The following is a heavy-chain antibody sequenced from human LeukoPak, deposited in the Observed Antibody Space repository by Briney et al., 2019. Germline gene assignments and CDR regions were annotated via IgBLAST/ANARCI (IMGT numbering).Heavy chain of an antibody. Sequence: GGSLRLSCAASGFTFSNAWMSWVRQAPGKGLEWVGRIKSKTDGGTTDYAAPVKGRFTISRDDSKNTLYLQMNSLKTEDTAVYYGTTLLSGYDSDFDYWGQGTLVTVSS. CDR3: TTLLSGYDSDFDY. CDR2: IKSKTDGGTT. V-gene: IGHV3-15*01. CDR1: GFTFSNAW. D-gene: IGHD5-12*01. J-gene: IGHJ4*02.